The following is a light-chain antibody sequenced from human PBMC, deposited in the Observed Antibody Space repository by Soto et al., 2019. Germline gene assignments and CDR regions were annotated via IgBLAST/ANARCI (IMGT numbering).Light chain of an antibody. CDR2: LNSDGSH. CDR1: SGHSSYA. V-gene: IGLV4-69*01. Sequence: QSVLTQSPSASASLGASVKLTCTLSSGHSSYAIAWHQQQPEKGPRYLMKLNSDGSHSKGDGIPDRFSGSSSGAERYLTISSLQSEDEADYYCQTWGTGLAAFGGGTQPTVL. J-gene: IGLJ7*01. CDR3: QTWGTGLAA.